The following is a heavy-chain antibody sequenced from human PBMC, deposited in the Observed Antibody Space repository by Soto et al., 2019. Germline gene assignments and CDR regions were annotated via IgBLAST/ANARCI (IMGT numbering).Heavy chain of an antibody. CDR2: IVVGSGNT. Sequence: QMQLVQSGPEVKKPGTSVKVSCKASGFTFTSSAVQWVRQARGQRLEWIGWIVVGSGNTNYAQKFQERVTITRDMSTSTAYMELSSLRSEDTAVYYCAADPRLGYGYGFGSYGMDVWGQGTTVTVSS. J-gene: IGHJ6*02. CDR3: AADPRLGYGYGFGSYGMDV. CDR1: GFTFTSSA. V-gene: IGHV1-58*01. D-gene: IGHD5-18*01.